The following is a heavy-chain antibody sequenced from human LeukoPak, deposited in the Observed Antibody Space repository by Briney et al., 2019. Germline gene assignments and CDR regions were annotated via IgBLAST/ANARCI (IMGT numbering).Heavy chain of an antibody. Sequence: SETLSLTCAVSGGSISSSNWWSWVRQPPGKGLEWIGEIYHSGSTNYNPSLTSRVTISVDKSKNQFSLKLSSVTAADTAVYYCARIGYYDILTGFLGAFDIWGQGTMVTVSS. J-gene: IGHJ3*02. CDR3: ARIGYYDILTGFLGAFDI. D-gene: IGHD3-9*01. CDR1: GGSISSSNW. CDR2: IYHSGST. V-gene: IGHV4-4*02.